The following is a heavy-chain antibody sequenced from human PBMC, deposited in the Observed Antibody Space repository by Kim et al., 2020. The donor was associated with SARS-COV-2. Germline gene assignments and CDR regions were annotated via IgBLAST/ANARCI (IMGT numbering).Heavy chain of an antibody. CDR3: AKDLRITMMGGDAFDI. D-gene: IGHD3-22*01. V-gene: IGHV3-23*01. J-gene: IGHJ3*02. Sequence: SGKGRFTISRDNSKTTLYLQMNSLRAEDTAVYYCAKDLRITMMGGDAFDIWGQGTMVTVSS.